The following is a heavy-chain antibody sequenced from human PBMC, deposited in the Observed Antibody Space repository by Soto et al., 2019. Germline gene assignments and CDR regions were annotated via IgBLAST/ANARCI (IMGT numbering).Heavy chain of an antibody. Sequence: GGSLRLSCAASGFTFSSYGMHWVRQAPGKGLEWVAVISYDGSNKYYADSVEGRFTISRDNSKNTLYLQMNSLRAEDTAVYYCAKDRVRITMLVVALDYWGQRTLVTVSS. CDR2: ISYDGSNK. J-gene: IGHJ4*02. CDR3: AKDRVRITMLVVALDY. D-gene: IGHD3-22*01. V-gene: IGHV3-30*18. CDR1: GFTFSSYG.